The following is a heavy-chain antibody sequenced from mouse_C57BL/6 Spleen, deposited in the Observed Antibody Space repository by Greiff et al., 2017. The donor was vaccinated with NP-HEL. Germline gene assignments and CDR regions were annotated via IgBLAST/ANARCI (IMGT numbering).Heavy chain of an antibody. D-gene: IGHD3-2*01. Sequence: VQLQQSGAELVKPGASVKISCKASGYTFTDYYINWVQQRPGQGLEWIGKIGPGSGSTYYHEKFKGQATLTADKATSTAYLQLSSLTSEDSAVYFCARDSSGNYYSMDYWGQGTSVTVSS. V-gene: IGHV1-77*01. CDR1: GYTFTDYY. CDR2: IGPGSGST. J-gene: IGHJ4*01. CDR3: ARDSSGNYYSMDY.